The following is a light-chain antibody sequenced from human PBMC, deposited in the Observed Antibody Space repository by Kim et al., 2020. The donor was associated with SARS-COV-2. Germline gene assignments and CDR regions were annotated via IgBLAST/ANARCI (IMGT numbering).Light chain of an antibody. CDR2: GAS. Sequence: LSPGERAPLPCRASQSVMNSYLAWYQQNPGQTPRLLIYGASTRANGIPDRFSGSESGTDFTLSISRLESEDIAVYYCQQYGSSPHTFGQGTKREI. V-gene: IGKV3-20*01. J-gene: IGKJ2*01. CDR3: QQYGSSPHT. CDR1: QSVMNSY.